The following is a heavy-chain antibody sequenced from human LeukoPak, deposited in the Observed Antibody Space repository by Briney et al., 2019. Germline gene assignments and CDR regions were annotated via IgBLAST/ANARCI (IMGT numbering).Heavy chain of an antibody. Sequence: GGSLRLSCAASGFTFNNYAMSWVRQAPGKGLEWVPAISGSGGATYYADSVKGRFTISRDNSKNTLFLHMNSLRVEDTAVYYCAKAPAAATKYYYGMDVWGQGTTVTVSS. V-gene: IGHV3-23*01. CDR1: GFTFNNYA. D-gene: IGHD6-13*01. J-gene: IGHJ6*02. CDR3: AKAPAAATKYYYGMDV. CDR2: ISGSGGAT.